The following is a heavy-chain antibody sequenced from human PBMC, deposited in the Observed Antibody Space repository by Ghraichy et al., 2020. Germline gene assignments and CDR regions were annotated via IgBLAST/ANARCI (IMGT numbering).Heavy chain of an antibody. D-gene: IGHD2-2*01. CDR1: GFSFNSNA. CDR3: ATAQDCSNTNCYRAFDI. V-gene: IGHV3-30-3*01. Sequence: GGSLRLSCAASGFSFNSNAMNWVRQAPGKGLEWVVVISHDGTNKDYVDSVKGRFTISRDKSENTLYLQMNSLRPEDTAVYYCATAQDCSNTNCYRAFDIWGQGTMVTVSS. CDR2: ISHDGTNK. J-gene: IGHJ3*02.